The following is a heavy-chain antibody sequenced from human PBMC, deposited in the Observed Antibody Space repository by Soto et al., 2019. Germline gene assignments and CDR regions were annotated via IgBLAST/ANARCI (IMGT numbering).Heavy chain of an antibody. CDR1: GFTFSSYA. D-gene: IGHD5-12*01. Sequence: GSLSLSCAASGFTFSSYAMHWVRQAPGKGLEWVAVISYDGSNKYYADSVKGRFTISRDNSKNTLYLQMNSLRAEDTAVYYCARSFRDIVQSAFDIWGQGTMVTVSS. V-gene: IGHV3-30-3*01. J-gene: IGHJ3*02. CDR3: ARSFRDIVQSAFDI. CDR2: ISYDGSNK.